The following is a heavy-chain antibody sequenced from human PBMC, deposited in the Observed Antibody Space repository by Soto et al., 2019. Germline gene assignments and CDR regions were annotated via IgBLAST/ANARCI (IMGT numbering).Heavy chain of an antibody. D-gene: IGHD2-21*01. Sequence: QVQLQESGPGLVKPSETLSLTCTVSGGSISSYYWSWIRQPPGTGLEWIGYIYYSGSTNYNPSLTSRVTISVDTSKHQFYLKLRSVTAADTAGYYCARDRGWGGDCPNWFEHWGQGALVTVSS. CDR2: IYYSGST. V-gene: IGHV4-59*01. CDR3: ARDRGWGGDCPNWFEH. CDR1: GGSISSYY. J-gene: IGHJ5*02.